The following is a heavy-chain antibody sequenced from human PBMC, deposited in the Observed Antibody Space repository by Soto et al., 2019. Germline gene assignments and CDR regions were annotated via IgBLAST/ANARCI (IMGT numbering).Heavy chain of an antibody. D-gene: IGHD3-16*01. J-gene: IGHJ4*02. CDR1: GYMFTSYY. CDR3: ARVGSSSTVLFDY. CDR2: INPNSGGT. Sequence: ASVKVSCKASGYMFTSYYLHWVRQAPGQGLEWMGWINPNSGGTNYAQKFQGWVTMTRDTSISTAYMELSRLRSDDTAVYYCARVGSSSTVLFDYWGQGTLVTVSS. V-gene: IGHV1-2*04.